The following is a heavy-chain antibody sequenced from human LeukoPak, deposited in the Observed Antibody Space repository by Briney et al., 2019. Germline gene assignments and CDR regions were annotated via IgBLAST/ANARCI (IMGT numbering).Heavy chain of an antibody. D-gene: IGHD3-10*01. J-gene: IGHJ3*02. CDR1: GFTFSNAW. V-gene: IGHV3-15*01. CDR3: TTGADLITMIRLAGAFDI. CDR2: IKSRTDGGTT. Sequence: GGSLRLSCAASGFTFSNAWMSWVRQAPGKGLEWVGRIKSRTDGGTTDYAAPVKGRFTISRDDSKNTLYLQMNSLKTEDTAVYYCTTGADLITMIRLAGAFDIWGQGTMVTVSS.